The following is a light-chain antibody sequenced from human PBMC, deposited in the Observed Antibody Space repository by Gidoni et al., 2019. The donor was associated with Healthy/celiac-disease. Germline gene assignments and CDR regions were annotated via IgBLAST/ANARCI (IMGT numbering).Light chain of an antibody. CDR2: GAS. CDR1: QSVSSSY. J-gene: IGKJ3*01. CDR3: QQYGSTTPGVT. V-gene: IGKV3-20*01. Sequence: ELVLTQSPGTLSLSPGERATLSCRASQSVSSSYLAWYQQKPGQAPRLLIYGASSRATGIPDRFSGSGSGTDFTLTISRLEPEDFAVYYCQQYGSTTPGVTFGPGTKVDIK.